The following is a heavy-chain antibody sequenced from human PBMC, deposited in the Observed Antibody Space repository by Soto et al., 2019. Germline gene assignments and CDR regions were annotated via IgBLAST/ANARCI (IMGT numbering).Heavy chain of an antibody. J-gene: IGHJ4*02. D-gene: IGHD6-19*01. CDR2: IWYDGSNK. Sequence: PGGSLRLSCAASGFTFSSYGMHWVRQAPGKGLEWVAVIWYDGSNKYYADSVKGRFTISRDNSKNTLYLQMNSLRAEDTAVYYCERDHEIASSGWYFDYWGQGTLVTVSS. V-gene: IGHV3-33*01. CDR3: ERDHEIASSGWYFDY. CDR1: GFTFSSYG.